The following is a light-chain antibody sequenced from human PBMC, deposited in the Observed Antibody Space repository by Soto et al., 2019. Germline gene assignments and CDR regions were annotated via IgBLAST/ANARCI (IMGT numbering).Light chain of an antibody. J-gene: IGLJ3*02. Sequence: QSVLTQPASVSGSPGQSITISCTGTSSDVGGYNYVSWYQQHPGKAPKLMIYEVSNRPSGVSNRFSGPKSGNTASLTISGLQAEDEADYYCSSYTSSSTRVFGGATKLTVL. V-gene: IGLV2-14*01. CDR2: EVS. CDR1: SSDVGGYNY. CDR3: SSYTSSSTRV.